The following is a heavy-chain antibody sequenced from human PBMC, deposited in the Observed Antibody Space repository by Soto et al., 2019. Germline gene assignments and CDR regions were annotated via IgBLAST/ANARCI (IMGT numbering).Heavy chain of an antibody. Sequence: SETLSLTCIVSGESISSSSYYWGWIRQPPGKGLEWIGSIYYSGRTYYNPSFKSRVTISIDTSKNQFSLKLSSVTVTDTAVYYCARQRTTVVTQAYFDHWGQGALVTVSS. CDR2: IYYSGRT. J-gene: IGHJ4*02. CDR1: GESISSSSYY. V-gene: IGHV4-39*01. CDR3: ARQRTTVVTQAYFDH. D-gene: IGHD2-21*02.